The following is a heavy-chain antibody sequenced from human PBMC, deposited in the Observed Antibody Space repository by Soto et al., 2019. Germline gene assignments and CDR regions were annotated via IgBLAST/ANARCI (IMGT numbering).Heavy chain of an antibody. D-gene: IGHD2-21*01. Sequence: EEQLLESGGGLAQPGGSLRLSCAASGFTFRGYAMSWVRQAPGKGPEWVSGISGSGDSTYHAKSVKGRFIISRDNSKNTLYLEINSLRAKDTAVYYCAKAYGASHSPFDCWGQGTLVAVSS. CDR3: AKAYGASHSPFDC. CDR2: ISGSGDST. J-gene: IGHJ4*02. CDR1: GFTFRGYA. V-gene: IGHV3-23*01.